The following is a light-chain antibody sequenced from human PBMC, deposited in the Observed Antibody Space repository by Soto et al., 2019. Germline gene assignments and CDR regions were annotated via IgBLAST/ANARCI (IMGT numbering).Light chain of an antibody. CDR2: EVS. Sequence: QSALTQPASVSGSPGQSIAISCTGTSGDVDAFDYVSWYQQHPGKAPKLMIFEVSDRPSGVSDRFCGSKSGSTASLTISGLQAEDEADYFCTSFTSSSTQVFGTGTKVTVL. CDR1: SGDVDAFDY. CDR3: TSFTSSSTQV. V-gene: IGLV2-14*01. J-gene: IGLJ1*01.